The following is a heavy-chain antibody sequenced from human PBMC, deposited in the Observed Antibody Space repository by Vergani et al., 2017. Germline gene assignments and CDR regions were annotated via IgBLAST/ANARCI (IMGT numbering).Heavy chain of an antibody. CDR1: GFTFSACP. CDR3: ARLSYDTTPYLEGGYDC. D-gene: IGHD3-22*01. CDR2: ISARYPST. J-gene: IGHJ4*02. V-gene: IGHV3-23*01. Sequence: EVQLLQSGGGVIQPGGSVRLSCAASGFTFSACPMTWVRQAPGKGLGWVSAISARYPSTYYADSVKGRFTISRDNSKNMLYLQMNSLRAEETAVYYCARLSYDTTPYLEGGYDCWGQGTMVSVSS.